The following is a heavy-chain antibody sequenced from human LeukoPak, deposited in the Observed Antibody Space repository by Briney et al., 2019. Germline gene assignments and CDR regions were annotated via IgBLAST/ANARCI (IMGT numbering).Heavy chain of an antibody. CDR1: GYTFTSYY. D-gene: IGHD6-13*01. CDR3: AIAGQQLPYYYYYYMDV. CDR2: INPSGGST. V-gene: IGHV1-46*01. J-gene: IGHJ6*03. Sequence: ASVKVSCKASGYTFTSYYMHWVRQAPGQGLEWMGIINPSGGSTSYAQKFQGRVTITADESTSTAYMELSSLRSEDTAVYYCAIAGQQLPYYYYYYMDVWGKGTTVTISS.